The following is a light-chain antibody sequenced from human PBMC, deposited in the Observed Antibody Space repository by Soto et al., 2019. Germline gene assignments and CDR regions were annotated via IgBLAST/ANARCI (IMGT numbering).Light chain of an antibody. V-gene: IGLV1-40*01. CDR2: GNS. CDR1: SSNIGAGDD. Sequence: QSVLTQPPSGSGAPGQRVTISCTESSSNIGAGDDVHRYQQLPGTAPKLLIYGNSNRPSGVPDRFSGAKSGTAASLAITGLQAEDESDYYCQSYGSSLSGWVFGGGTKLTVL. CDR3: QSYGSSLSGWV. J-gene: IGLJ3*02.